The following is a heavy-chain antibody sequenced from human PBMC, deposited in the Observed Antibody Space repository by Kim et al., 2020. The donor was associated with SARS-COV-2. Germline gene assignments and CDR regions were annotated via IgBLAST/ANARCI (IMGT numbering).Heavy chain of an antibody. CDR3: ARDRGYGPFDY. V-gene: IGHV4-59*01. CDR1: NDSIGTFY. CDR2: IYHTGGS. D-gene: IGHD5-18*01. J-gene: IGHJ4*02. Sequence: SETLSLTCTVSNDSIGTFYWSWIRQPPGKGLEYIGYIYHTGGSNYNPSLKSRVTMSLDTSKNEFSLHLTSVTAADTAVYYCARDRGYGPFDYWGQGILVTVSS.